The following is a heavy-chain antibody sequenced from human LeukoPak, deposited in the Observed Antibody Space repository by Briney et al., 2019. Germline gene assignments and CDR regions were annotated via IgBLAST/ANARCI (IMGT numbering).Heavy chain of an antibody. CDR2: ISGSGATT. CDR1: GFTFSNYA. J-gene: IGHJ4*02. D-gene: IGHD2-21*02. Sequence: EGSLRLSCAASGFTFSNYAMNWVRQAPGKGLEWVSDISGSGATTYYGDSVKGRVTISRDNSKNTLYLQLTSLRAEDTAVYYCAKSLGSVVVTANDYWGQGTLVTVSS. CDR3: AKSLGSVVVTANDY. V-gene: IGHV3-23*01.